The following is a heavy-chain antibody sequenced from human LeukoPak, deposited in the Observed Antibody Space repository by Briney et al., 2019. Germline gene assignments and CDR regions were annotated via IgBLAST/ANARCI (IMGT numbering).Heavy chain of an antibody. CDR1: GFTFSSYW. J-gene: IGHJ5*02. Sequence: GGSLRLSCAASGFTFSSYWMSWVRQAPGRGLEWVANIKQDGSEKYYVYSVKGRFTISRDNAQNSLYLQMNSLRAEDTAVYYCARDDCSSISCYHNWFDPWGQGTLVTVSS. CDR3: ARDDCSSISCYHNWFDP. D-gene: IGHD2-2*01. V-gene: IGHV3-7*01. CDR2: IKQDGSEK.